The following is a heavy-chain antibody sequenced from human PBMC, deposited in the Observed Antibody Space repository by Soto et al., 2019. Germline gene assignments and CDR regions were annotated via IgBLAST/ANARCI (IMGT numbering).Heavy chain of an antibody. CDR1: GFSLSNAGLG. CDR3: ASTYSTSWYWFDP. J-gene: IGHJ5*02. CDR2: IFSNDEK. V-gene: IGHV2-26*04. Sequence: QVTVKESGPVLVKPTETLTLTCTVSGFSLSNAGLGVSWIRQPPGKALEWLAHIFSNDEKSYSTSLKSRLTLSKDTSKGQVVLTMTNMDPVDTATYYCASTYSTSWYWFDPWGQGTLVTVSS. D-gene: IGHD6-13*01.